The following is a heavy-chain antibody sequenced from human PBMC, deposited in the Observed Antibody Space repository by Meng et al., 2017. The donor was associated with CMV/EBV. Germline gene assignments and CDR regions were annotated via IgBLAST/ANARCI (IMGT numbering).Heavy chain of an antibody. CDR1: GYTFTGYG. CDR3: ARGVPLGIIYSFDY. V-gene: IGHV1-18*01. J-gene: IGHJ4*01. D-gene: IGHD2-21*01. CDR2: ISVYNGHT. Sequence: VQLVESGVEVKKPGVAVKVSCKASGYTFTGYGISWVRQAPGQGLEWMGWISVYNGHTNFAQNLQGRVTMTTDTSTSTAYVELRSLRSDDTAIYYCARGVPLGIIYSFDYWGQGTLVTVSS.